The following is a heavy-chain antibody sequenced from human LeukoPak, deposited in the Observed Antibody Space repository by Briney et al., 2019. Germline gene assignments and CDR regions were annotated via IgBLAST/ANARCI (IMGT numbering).Heavy chain of an antibody. J-gene: IGHJ4*02. V-gene: IGHV3-48*04. Sequence: GGSLRLSCEASGFTFSSFWMSWVRQAPGKGLEWVSYISSSGSTIYYADSVKGRFTISRDNAKNSLYLQMNSLRAEDTAVYYCARDFRGGAGARSDYWGQGTLVTVSS. CDR2: ISSSGSTI. D-gene: IGHD3-16*01. CDR1: GFTFSSFW. CDR3: ARDFRGGAGARSDY.